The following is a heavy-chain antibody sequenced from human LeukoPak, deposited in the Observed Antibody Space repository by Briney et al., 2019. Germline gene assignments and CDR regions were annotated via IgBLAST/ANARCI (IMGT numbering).Heavy chain of an antibody. CDR3: ARVRSRVPAAKASIDY. CDR2: IYHSGST. V-gene: IGHV4-38-2*01. J-gene: IGHJ4*02. D-gene: IGHD2-2*01. Sequence: PSETLSLTCAVSGYSISSGYYWGWIRQPPGKGLEWIGSIYHSGSTYYNPSLKSRVTISVDTSKNQFSLKLSSVTAADTAVYYCARVRSRVPAAKASIDYWRQGTLVTVSS. CDR1: GYSISSGYY.